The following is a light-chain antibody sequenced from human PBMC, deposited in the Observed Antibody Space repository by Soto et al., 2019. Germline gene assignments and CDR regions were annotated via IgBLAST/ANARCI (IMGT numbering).Light chain of an antibody. CDR1: SRDVGGSNY. CDR2: EVN. Sequence: QSVLIQPASFSGSPGQSITISCTRASRDVGGSNYVSWYQHHPHRAPKLLIYEVNYRASGVSSRFSGSKSGNTASLTISGLQAEDEADYYCSSYTSSNTLEVFGVGTKVTVL. CDR3: SSYTSSNTLEV. V-gene: IGLV2-14*01. J-gene: IGLJ1*01.